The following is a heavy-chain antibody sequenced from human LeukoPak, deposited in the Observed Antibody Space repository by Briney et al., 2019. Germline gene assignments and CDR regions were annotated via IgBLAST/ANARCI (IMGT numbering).Heavy chain of an antibody. J-gene: IGHJ4*02. CDR2: IRYDGSNK. CDR3: AKDYTFGGVIVPRYYFDY. D-gene: IGHD3-16*02. V-gene: IGHV3-30*02. CDR1: GFTFSSYG. Sequence: GGSLRLSCAASGFTFSSYGMHWVRQAPGKGLEWVAFIRYDGSNKYYADSVKGRFTISRDNSKNTLYLQMNSLRAEDTAVYYCAKDYTFGGVIVPRYYFDYWGQGTLVTVSS.